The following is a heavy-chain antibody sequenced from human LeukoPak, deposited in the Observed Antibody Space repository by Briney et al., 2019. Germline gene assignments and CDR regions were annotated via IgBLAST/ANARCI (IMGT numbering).Heavy chain of an antibody. D-gene: IGHD3-22*01. CDR1: GFTFSSYA. CDR2: ISYDGSNK. CDR3: ARGDYYDSSGYYWTVDY. J-gene: IGHJ4*02. V-gene: IGHV3-30*04. Sequence: GGSLRLSCAASGFTFSSYAMHWVRQAPGKGLEWVAVISYDGSNKYNADSVKGRFTISRDNSKNTLYLQMNSLRAEDTAVYYCARGDYYDSSGYYWTVDYWGQGTLVTVSS.